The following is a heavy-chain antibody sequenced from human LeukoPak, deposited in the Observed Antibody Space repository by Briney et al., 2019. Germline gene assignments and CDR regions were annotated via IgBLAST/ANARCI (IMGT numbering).Heavy chain of an antibody. CDR3: ARDYYDSSGPPLDY. V-gene: IGHV1-69*04. CDR2: IIPIFGIA. J-gene: IGHJ4*02. Sequence: ASVKVSCKASGGTFSSYAISWVRQAPGQGVEWMGRIIPIFGIANYAQKFQGRVTITADKSTSTAYMELSSLRSEDTAVYYCARDYYDSSGPPLDYWGQGTLVTVSS. CDR1: GGTFSSYA. D-gene: IGHD3-22*01.